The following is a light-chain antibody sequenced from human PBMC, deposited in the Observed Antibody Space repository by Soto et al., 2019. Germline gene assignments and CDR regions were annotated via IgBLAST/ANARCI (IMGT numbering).Light chain of an antibody. CDR2: GAS. Sequence: EIVMTQSPATLSVSPGERATLSCRASQSVSSNLAWYQQKPGQAPRLLIYGASIRATGIPARFGGSGSGTEFTLTISSLQSEDFAVYYCQQYNNWPLTFGGGTNVEIK. J-gene: IGKJ4*01. CDR3: QQYNNWPLT. V-gene: IGKV3D-15*01. CDR1: QSVSSN.